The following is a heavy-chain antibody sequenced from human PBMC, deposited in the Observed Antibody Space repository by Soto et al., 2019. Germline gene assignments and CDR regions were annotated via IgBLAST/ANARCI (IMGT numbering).Heavy chain of an antibody. V-gene: IGHV3-23*01. CDR3: AKSGAASPHHFDY. Sequence: EVQLLESGGGLVQPGGSLRLSCAASGFTFNTYAMSWVRQAPGKGLEWVSAISVSGGGTYYADSVKGRYTISRDNSKNTLYLQMNSLRADDTAVYYCAKSGAASPHHFDYWGRGALVTVSS. CDR1: GFTFNTYA. J-gene: IGHJ4*02. CDR2: ISVSGGGT. D-gene: IGHD3-10*01.